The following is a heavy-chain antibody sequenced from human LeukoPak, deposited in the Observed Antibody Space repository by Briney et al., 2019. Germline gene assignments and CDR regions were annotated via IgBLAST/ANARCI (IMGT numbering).Heavy chain of an antibody. V-gene: IGHV4-59*01. CDR3: ARDRYDYYDSSGYYRRYAFDI. J-gene: IGHJ3*02. CDR2: FYYTGIT. D-gene: IGHD3-22*01. Sequence: SETLSLTCIVSGGSITSYYWSWIRQPPGKGLEYIGHFYYTGITIYNPSLQSRVTISVDTSKTQLSLRLNSVTAADTAVYYCARDRYDYYDSSGYYRRYAFDIWGQGTMVTVSS. CDR1: GGSITSYY.